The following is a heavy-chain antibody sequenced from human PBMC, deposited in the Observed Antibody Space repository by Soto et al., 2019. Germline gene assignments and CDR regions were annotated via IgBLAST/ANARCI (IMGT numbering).Heavy chain of an antibody. CDR1: GGSISSGGYY. CDR2: IYYSGST. V-gene: IGHV4-31*03. D-gene: IGHD3-3*01. Sequence: QVQLQESGPGLVKPSQTLSLTCTVSGGSISSGGYYWSWIRQHPGKGLEWIGYIYYSGSTYYNPSLKSRVNISVDPSKNQFSLKLSSVTAAATAVYYCARYSGGNNLTLTYYDLWSGYQHWFDPWGQGTMVTVSS. J-gene: IGHJ5*02. CDR3: ARYSGGNNLTLTYYDLWSGYQHWFDP.